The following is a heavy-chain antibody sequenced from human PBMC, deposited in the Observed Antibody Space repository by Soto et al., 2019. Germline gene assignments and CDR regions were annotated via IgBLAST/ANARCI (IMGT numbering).Heavy chain of an antibody. J-gene: IGHJ4*02. CDR2: LSPNSGNT. D-gene: IGHD5-12*01. V-gene: IGHV1-8*01. CDR1: GYSFTSFD. Sequence: ASVKVSCKASGYSFTSFDVNWVRQASGQGFEWMGWLSPNSGNTGYALAFQGRVTLTRNTSIRTAYMELRSLRSDDTAVYYCARDDWEYSGYDSNPKFDYWGQGTLVTVSS. CDR3: ARDDWEYSGYDSNPKFDY.